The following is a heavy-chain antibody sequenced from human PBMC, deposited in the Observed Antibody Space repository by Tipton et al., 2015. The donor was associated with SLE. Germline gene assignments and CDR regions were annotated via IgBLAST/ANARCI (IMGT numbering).Heavy chain of an antibody. V-gene: IGHV4-61*02. D-gene: IGHD3-22*01. CDR3: ARDEYRYDATGYHLLGHFDF. CDR2: IHPSGNT. CDR1: GGSISSGDYH. Sequence: TLSLTCTVSGGSISSGDYHWSWIRQPAGKGLEWIGRIHPSGNTNNNPSLTGRVRISVDTSKNQFSLKLTSVTAADTAVYYCARDEYRYDATGYHLLGHFDFWGQGSLVTVSS. J-gene: IGHJ4*02.